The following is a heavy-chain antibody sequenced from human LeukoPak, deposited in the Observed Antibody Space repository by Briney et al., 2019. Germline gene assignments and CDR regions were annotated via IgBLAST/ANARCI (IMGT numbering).Heavy chain of an antibody. Sequence: GGSLRLSCAASGFTFSSYWMHWVRQAPGKGLVWLSHINGDGSSTNYADSVKGRFTISRDNAKNTLYLQMNSLRADDTAVYYCARVFGQWLVSFDVWGRGTMVTVPS. CDR2: INGDGSST. CDR3: ARVFGQWLVSFDV. CDR1: GFTFSSYW. V-gene: IGHV3-74*01. J-gene: IGHJ3*01. D-gene: IGHD6-19*01.